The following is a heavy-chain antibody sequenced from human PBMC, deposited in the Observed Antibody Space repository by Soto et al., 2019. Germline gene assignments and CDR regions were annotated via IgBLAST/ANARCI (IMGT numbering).Heavy chain of an antibody. CDR1: GFTFSSYA. Sequence: EVQLLESGGGLVQPGGSLRLSCAASGFTFSSYAMSWVRQAPGKGLEWVSAISGSGGSTYCADSVKGRFTISRDNSKNTLYLQMNSLRAEDTAVYYCAKDVVVVPAAMEGGYYYYGMDVWGQGTTVTVSS. CDR2: ISGSGGST. CDR3: AKDVVVVPAAMEGGYYYYGMDV. J-gene: IGHJ6*02. D-gene: IGHD2-2*01. V-gene: IGHV3-23*01.